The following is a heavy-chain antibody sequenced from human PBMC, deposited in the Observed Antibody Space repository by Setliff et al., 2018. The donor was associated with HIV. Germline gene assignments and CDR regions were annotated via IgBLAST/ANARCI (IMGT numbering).Heavy chain of an antibody. CDR1: GGTFSSYA. V-gene: IGHV1-69*06. J-gene: IGHJ5*02. CDR2: IIPIFGTA. D-gene: IGHD3-10*01. CDR3: ATDPTSRAYGSGSFGWLDP. Sequence: GASVKVSCKASGGTFSSYAISWVRQAPGQGLEWMGGIIPIFGTANYAQKFQGRVTMTEDTSTDTAYMELSSLTSEDTAVYYCATDPTSRAYGSGSFGWLDPWGQGTLVTVSS.